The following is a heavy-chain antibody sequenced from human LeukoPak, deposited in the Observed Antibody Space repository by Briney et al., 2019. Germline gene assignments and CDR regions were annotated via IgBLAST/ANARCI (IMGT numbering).Heavy chain of an antibody. CDR1: GGSISSGDYY. CDR2: IYYSGST. Sequence: PSQTLSLTCIVSGGSISSGDYYWSWIRQPPGKGLEWIGYIYYSGSTYYNPSLKSRVTISVDTSKNQFSLKLSSVTAADTDVYYCARAAGVSRFDYWGQGTLVTVSS. D-gene: IGHD3-10*01. J-gene: IGHJ4*02. CDR3: ARAAGVSRFDY. V-gene: IGHV4-30-4*01.